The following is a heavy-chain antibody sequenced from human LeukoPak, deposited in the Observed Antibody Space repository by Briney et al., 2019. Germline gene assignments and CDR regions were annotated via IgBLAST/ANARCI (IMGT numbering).Heavy chain of an antibody. D-gene: IGHD2-8*02. CDR3: ATYRQVLLPFES. J-gene: IGHJ4*02. CDR1: GFIFSKYA. CDR2: IFPSGGEI. V-gene: IGHV3-23*01. Sequence: GGSLRLSCAASGFIFSKYAMSWVRQAPGKGLEWVSSIFPSGGEIHYADSVRGRFTISRDNSKSTLSLQMNSLRAEDTAIYYCATYRQVLLPFESWGQGTLVTVSS.